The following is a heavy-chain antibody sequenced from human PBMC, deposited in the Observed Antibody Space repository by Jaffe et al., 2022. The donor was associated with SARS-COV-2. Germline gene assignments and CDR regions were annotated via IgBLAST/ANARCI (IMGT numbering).Heavy chain of an antibody. CDR1: GFTFDDYA. Sequence: EVQLVESGGGLVQPGRSLRLSCAASGFTFDDYAMHWVRQAPGKGLEWVSGISWNSGSIGYADSVKGRFTISRDNAKNSLYLQMNSLRAEDTALYYCAKDMGIQLWSAYYYGMDVWGQGTTVTVSS. CDR2: ISWNSGSI. J-gene: IGHJ6*02. D-gene: IGHD5-18*01. CDR3: AKDMGIQLWSAYYYGMDV. V-gene: IGHV3-9*01.